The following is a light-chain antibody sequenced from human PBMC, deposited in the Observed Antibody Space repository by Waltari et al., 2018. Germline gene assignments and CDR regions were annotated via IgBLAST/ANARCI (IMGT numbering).Light chain of an antibody. CDR3: QQYNRFSP. CDR1: EAINKG. J-gene: IGKJ1*01. CDR2: DAS. V-gene: IGKV1-5*01. Sequence: DTQLSQFPSTLAASVGDRVTITCRAREAINKGLAWYQQKPGKAPKGLIYDASTLQSGVPSRFSGSGSGTEFTLTVDSLQPDDFATYYCQQYNRFSPFGQGTNVEVK.